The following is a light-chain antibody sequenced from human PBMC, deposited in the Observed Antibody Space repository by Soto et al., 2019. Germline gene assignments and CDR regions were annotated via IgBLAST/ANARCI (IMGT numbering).Light chain of an antibody. J-gene: IGKJ3*01. V-gene: IGKV1-5*03. Sequence: IQMTQSPSRLSASLGDRATITCRASQSIRYWLAWFQQKAGKAPKLLIYEASRLESGVPSRISGSVSGTECTITISSLKTDDCTTYFCQQYSTYPLTFGPGTKVDNK. CDR1: QSIRYW. CDR2: EAS. CDR3: QQYSTYPLT.